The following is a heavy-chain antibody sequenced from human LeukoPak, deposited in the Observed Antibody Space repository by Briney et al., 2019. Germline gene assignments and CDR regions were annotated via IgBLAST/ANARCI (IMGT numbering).Heavy chain of an antibody. J-gene: IGHJ4*02. V-gene: IGHV1-3*01. CDR3: ASGVVVITALDY. D-gene: IGHD3-22*01. CDR1: GYTFTSYA. CDR2: INAGNGNT. Sequence: GASVKVSCTASGYTFTSYAMHWVRQAPGQRLEWMGWINAGNGNTKYSQKFQGRVTITRDTSASTAYMELSSLRSEDTAVYYCASGVVVITALDYWGQGTLVTVSS.